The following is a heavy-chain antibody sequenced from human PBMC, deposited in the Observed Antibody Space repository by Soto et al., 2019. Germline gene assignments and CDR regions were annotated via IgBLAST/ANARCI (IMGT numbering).Heavy chain of an antibody. Sequence: SETLSLTCTVSGGSISSGDYYWSWIRPPPGNGLAWIGYIYYSGSTYYNPSLKSRVTISVDTSKNQFSLQLSSVNDADTAVYYCARGDYGGNSGDAFEIGGQGTMVTVAS. J-gene: IGHJ3*02. CDR1: GGSISSGDYY. CDR2: IYYSGST. D-gene: IGHD4-17*01. V-gene: IGHV4-30-4*01. CDR3: ARGDYGGNSGDAFEI.